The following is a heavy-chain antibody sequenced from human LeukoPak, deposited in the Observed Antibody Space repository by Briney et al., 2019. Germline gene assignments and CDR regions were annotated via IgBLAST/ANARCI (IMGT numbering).Heavy chain of an antibody. V-gene: IGHV3-23*01. CDR2: ISGSGGST. Sequence: PSGSLRLSCAASGFTFSSYAMSWVRQAPGKGLEWVSAISGSGGSTYYADSVKGRFTISRDNSKNTLYLQMNSLRAEDTAVYYCAKSITMIVVVPLSFDHWGQGTLVTVSS. J-gene: IGHJ4*02. D-gene: IGHD3-22*01. CDR3: AKSITMIVVVPLSFDH. CDR1: GFTFSSYA.